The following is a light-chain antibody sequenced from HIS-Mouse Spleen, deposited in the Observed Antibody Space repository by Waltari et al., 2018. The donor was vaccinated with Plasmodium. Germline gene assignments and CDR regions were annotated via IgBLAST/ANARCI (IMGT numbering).Light chain of an antibody. Sequence: EIVLTQSPATLSLSPGERATLSCRASQSVSSYLAWYQQKPGQAPRLLLSDASNRATGITARFSGSGSGTDFTLTSSSPEPEDFAVYYCQQRSNWPITFGPGTKVDIK. CDR3: QQRSNWPIT. J-gene: IGKJ3*01. CDR2: DAS. CDR1: QSVSSY. V-gene: IGKV3-11*01.